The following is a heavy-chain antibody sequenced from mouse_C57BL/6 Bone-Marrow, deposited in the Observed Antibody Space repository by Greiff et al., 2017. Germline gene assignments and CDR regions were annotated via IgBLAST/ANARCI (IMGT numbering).Heavy chain of an antibody. CDR3: ARRRDYAPWFAY. V-gene: IGHV1-81*01. CDR2: IYPRSGNT. J-gene: IGHJ3*01. Sequence: QVQLQQSGAELARPGASVKLSCKASGYTFTSYGISWVKQRTGQGLEWIGEIYPRSGNTYYNEKFKGKATLTADKSSSTAYMELRSLTSEDSAVYFCARRRDYAPWFAYWGQGTLVTVSA. D-gene: IGHD1-1*02. CDR1: GYTFTSYG.